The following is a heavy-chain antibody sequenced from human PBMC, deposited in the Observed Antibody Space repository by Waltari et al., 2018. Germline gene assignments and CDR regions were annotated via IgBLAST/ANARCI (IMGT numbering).Heavy chain of an antibody. J-gene: IGHJ3*02. Sequence: QVQLQESGPGLVKPSETLSLTCAVSGYSISSGYYWGWIRQPPGKGLEWIGSIYHSGSTYYNPSIKSRVTISVDTSKNQFSRKLSSVTAADTVVYYCASRIAVAGRGAFDIWGQGTMVTISS. CDR2: IYHSGST. D-gene: IGHD6-19*01. V-gene: IGHV4-38-2*01. CDR1: GYSISSGYY. CDR3: ASRIAVAGRGAFDI.